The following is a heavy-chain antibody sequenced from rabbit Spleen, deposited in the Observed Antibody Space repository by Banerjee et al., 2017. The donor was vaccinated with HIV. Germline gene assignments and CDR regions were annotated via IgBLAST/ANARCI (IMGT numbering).Heavy chain of an antibody. Sequence: QEQLMESGGGLVQPGGSLKLSCKASGFDFSNYGVSWVRQAPGKGLEWIGYIDLVFGSTYYANWVNGRFTISSHNAQNTLFLQLNSLTAADTATYFCARDLVAVIGWNFNLWGPGTLVTVS. J-gene: IGHJ4*01. V-gene: IGHV1S47*01. CDR3: ARDLVAVIGWNFNL. D-gene: IGHD5-1*01. CDR1: GFDFSNYG. CDR2: IDLVFGST.